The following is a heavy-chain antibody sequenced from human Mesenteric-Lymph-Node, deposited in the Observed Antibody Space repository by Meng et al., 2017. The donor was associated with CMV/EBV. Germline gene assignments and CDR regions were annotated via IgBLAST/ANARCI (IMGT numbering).Heavy chain of an antibody. D-gene: IGHD2-2*01. CDR3: ARDGVVPAAIDYYYGMDV. J-gene: IGHJ6*02. V-gene: IGHV3-48*03. CDR1: GFTFSNYE. CDR2: ISSSGSTI. Sequence: GESLKISCTASGFTFSNYEMNWVRQAPGKGLEWVSYISSSGSTIYYADSVKGRFTISRDNAKNSLYLQMNSLRAEDTAVYYCARDGVVPAAIDYYYGMDVWGQGTTVTVSS.